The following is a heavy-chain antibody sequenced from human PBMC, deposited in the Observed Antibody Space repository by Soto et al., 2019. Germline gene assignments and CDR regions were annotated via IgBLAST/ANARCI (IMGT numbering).Heavy chain of an antibody. D-gene: IGHD2-21*02. CDR3: ARILVVTATPSCYFDY. CDR1: GFSLSTSGMC. CDR2: IDWDDDK. V-gene: IGHV2-70*11. J-gene: IGHJ4*02. Sequence: SGPTLVNPTQTLTLTCTFSGFSLSTSGMCVSWIRQPPGKALEWLARIDWDDDKYYSTSLKTRLTISKDTSKNQVVLTMTNMDPVDTATYYCARILVVTATPSCYFDYWGQGTLVTVSS.